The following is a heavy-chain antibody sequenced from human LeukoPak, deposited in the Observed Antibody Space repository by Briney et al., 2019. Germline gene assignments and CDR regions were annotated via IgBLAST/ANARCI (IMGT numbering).Heavy chain of an antibody. CDR2: IYHSGST. CDR1: GGSISGYY. D-gene: IGHD2-15*01. Sequence: SETLSLTCTVSGGSISGYYWSWIRQPPGKGLEWIGYIYHSGSTNYNPSLKSRVTISVGTSKNQFSLKLSSVTAADTAVYFCARVGYCSGGSCYSDYYYAMDVWGQGTTVTVS. V-gene: IGHV4-59*01. CDR3: ARVGYCSGGSCYSDYYYAMDV. J-gene: IGHJ6*02.